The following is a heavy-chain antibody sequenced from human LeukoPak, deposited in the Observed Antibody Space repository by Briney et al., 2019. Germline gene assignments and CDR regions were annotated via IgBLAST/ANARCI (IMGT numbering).Heavy chain of an antibody. CDR3: ARHGGVGPKRDYFDY. CDR2: INPNRGVA. Sequence: GASVKVSCKASGYTFTDYYIHWVRQAPGEGLEWMGWINPNRGVADYSQKFQDRVTMTRDTSISTAYMELSRLRRDDTAFYYCARHGGVGPKRDYFDYWGPGTLVTVSS. D-gene: IGHD3-16*01. CDR1: GYTFTDYY. J-gene: IGHJ4*02. V-gene: IGHV1-2*02.